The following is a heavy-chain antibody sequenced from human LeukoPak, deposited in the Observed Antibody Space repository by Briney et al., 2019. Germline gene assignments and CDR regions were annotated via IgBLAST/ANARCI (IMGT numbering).Heavy chain of an antibody. CDR2: ISLTGLT. D-gene: IGHD2-8*01. CDR1: GGSISNTNW. J-gene: IGHJ4*02. Sequence: PSETLSLTCGVSGGSISNTNWWSWVRQPPGQGLEWIGEISLTGLTHYNPSLESRITVSLDRSKNQLSLNLTSVTAADTAVYYCSRENGAFSPFGYWGQGTLVTVLS. CDR3: SRENGAFSPFGY. V-gene: IGHV4-4*02.